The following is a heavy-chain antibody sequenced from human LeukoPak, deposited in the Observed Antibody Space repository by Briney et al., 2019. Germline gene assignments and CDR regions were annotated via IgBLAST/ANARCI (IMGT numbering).Heavy chain of an antibody. CDR2: IYYSGST. Sequence: PSETLSLACGVSGDSISSRLYYWAWIRQPSGKGLEWIASIYYSGSTYYNPSLKSRVTISIDTAKNQFSLRLNSVAAADTAVYYCARHFLSPDYYYPWGQGTQVTVSS. D-gene: IGHD2-21*02. V-gene: IGHV4-39*01. J-gene: IGHJ5*02. CDR3: ARHFLSPDYYYP. CDR1: GDSISSRLYY.